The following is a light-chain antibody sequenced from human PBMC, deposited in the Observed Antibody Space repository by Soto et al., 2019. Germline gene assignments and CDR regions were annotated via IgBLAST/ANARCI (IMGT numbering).Light chain of an antibody. CDR2: KAS. CDR3: QQYNSYVYT. CDR1: QSISSR. Sequence: DIQMTQSPSTLSASVGDRVTNTCRASQSISSRLAWYQQKPGKAPKLLIYKASSLESGVPSRFSGSGSGTEFTLTISSLQPDDFATYYCQQYNSYVYTFGQGTKLEIK. V-gene: IGKV1-5*03. J-gene: IGKJ2*01.